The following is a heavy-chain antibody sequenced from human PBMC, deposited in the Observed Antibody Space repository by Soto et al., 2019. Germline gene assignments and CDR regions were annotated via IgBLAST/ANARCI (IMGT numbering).Heavy chain of an antibody. CDR1: GRSISSSSYY. V-gene: IGHV4-39*01. J-gene: IGHJ6*02. D-gene: IGHD2-2*01. Sequence: DTLSLTCTAAGRSISSSSYYWGWIRQPPGKEMEWIGSIYYSGSTYYNPSLKSRVTISVDTSKNQFSLKLSSVTAADTAGDYCARYQLFTGSYYYCVDDWGQGRPDTVSS. CDR3: ARYQLFTGSYYYCVDD. CDR2: IYYSGST.